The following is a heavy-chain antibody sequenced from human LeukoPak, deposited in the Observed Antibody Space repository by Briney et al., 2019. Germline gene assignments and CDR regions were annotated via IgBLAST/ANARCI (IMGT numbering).Heavy chain of an antibody. CDR1: GGSISSYY. CDR2: IYHSGST. V-gene: IGHV4-59*08. J-gene: IGHJ6*03. Sequence: PSETLSLTCTVSGGSISSYYWSWIRQPPGKGLEWIGSIYHSGSTYYNPSLKSRVAISVDTSKNQFSLKLSSVTAADTAVYYCASLVLRFLEWLPRSYYYMDVWGKGTTVTVSS. D-gene: IGHD3-3*01. CDR3: ASLVLRFLEWLPRSYYYMDV.